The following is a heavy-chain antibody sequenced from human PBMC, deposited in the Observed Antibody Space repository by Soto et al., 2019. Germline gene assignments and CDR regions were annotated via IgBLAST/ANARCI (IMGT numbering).Heavy chain of an antibody. V-gene: IGHV4-39*01. D-gene: IGHD3-22*01. CDR1: GVSFSSNTHY. J-gene: IGHJ4*02. Sequence: PSETLSLTCTVPGVSFSSNTHYWGWVRQPPGKGLEWIASIHYSGNPYYNPPFKSRVAVSVDTSKNQFSLKMGSVTAADTSFYYCARLLYDSRGYYYFDYWGQGTLVTVSS. CDR3: ARLLYDSRGYYYFDY. CDR2: IHYSGNP.